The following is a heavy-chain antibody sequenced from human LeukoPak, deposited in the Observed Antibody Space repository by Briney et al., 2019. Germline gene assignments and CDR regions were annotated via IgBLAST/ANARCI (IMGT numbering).Heavy chain of an antibody. V-gene: IGHV4-34*01. CDR1: GGSFSGYY. D-gene: IGHD3-22*01. CDR2: INHSGST. J-gene: IGHJ3*02. Sequence: SETLSLTCAVYGGSFSGYYWSWIRQPPGRGLEWIGEINHSGSTNYNPSLKSRVTISVDTSKNQFSLKLSSVTAADTAVYYCARYYYDGSGYYYNAFDIWGQGTMVTVSS. CDR3: ARYYYDGSGYYYNAFDI.